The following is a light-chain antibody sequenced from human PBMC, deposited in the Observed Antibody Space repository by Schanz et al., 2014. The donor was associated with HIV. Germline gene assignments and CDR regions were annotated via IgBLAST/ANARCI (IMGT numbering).Light chain of an antibody. CDR3: AAWDDSLNGPV. Sequence: QSVLTQPPSASGTPGQRVTISCSGSSSNIGSNYVYWYQQLPGTAPKLLIYSYNQRPSGVPDRFSGSKSGTSASLAISGLQSEDEADYYCAAWDDSLNGPVFGGGTKVTVL. V-gene: IGLV1-44*01. J-gene: IGLJ2*01. CDR1: SSNIGSNY. CDR2: SYN.